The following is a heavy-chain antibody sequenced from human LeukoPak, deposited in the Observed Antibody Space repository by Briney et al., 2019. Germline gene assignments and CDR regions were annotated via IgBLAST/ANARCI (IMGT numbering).Heavy chain of an antibody. V-gene: IGHV3-11*01. CDR1: GFTFSDYY. D-gene: IGHD6-13*01. Sequence: GGSLRLSCAASGFTFSDYYMSWIRQAPGKGLEWVSYISNSGSTIYYPDSVKGRFTISRDNARNSLYLQMNSLRADDTAVYYCARDPQQVNHYYYGMDVWGQGTTVIVSS. J-gene: IGHJ6*02. CDR2: ISNSGSTI. CDR3: ARDPQQVNHYYYGMDV.